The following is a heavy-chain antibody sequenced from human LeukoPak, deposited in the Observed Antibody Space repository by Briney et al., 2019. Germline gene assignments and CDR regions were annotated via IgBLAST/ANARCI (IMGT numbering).Heavy chain of an antibody. J-gene: IGHJ4*02. V-gene: IGHV4-61*02. D-gene: IGHD3-22*01. CDR1: GGSISSGSYY. CDR2: IYTSGST. CDR3: ARYNYYDSSGYYVY. Sequence: SETLSLTCTVSGGSISSGSYYWSWIRQPAGKGLEWIGRIYTSGSTNYNPSLKSRVTISVDTSKNQFSLKLSSVTAADTAVYYCARYNYYDSSGYYVYWGQGTLVTVSS.